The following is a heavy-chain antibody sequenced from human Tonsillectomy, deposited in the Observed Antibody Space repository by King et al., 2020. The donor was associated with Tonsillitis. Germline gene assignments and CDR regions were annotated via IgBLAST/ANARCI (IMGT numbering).Heavy chain of an antibody. V-gene: IGHV4-59*08. Sequence: VQLQESGPGLVKPSETLSLTCTVSGGSISSYYWNWIRQPPGKGLEWIGYIYYIGSTNSNPSLKSRVTISVDTSKNQFSLKLSSVTAADTAVYYCARLNSEGGDYEDVWGKGTTVTVSS. CDR3: ARLNSEGGDYEDV. J-gene: IGHJ6*04. CDR2: IYYIGST. D-gene: IGHD4-17*01. CDR1: GGSISSYY.